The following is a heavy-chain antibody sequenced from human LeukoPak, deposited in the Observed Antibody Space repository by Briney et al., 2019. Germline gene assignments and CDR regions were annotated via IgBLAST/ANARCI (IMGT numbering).Heavy chain of an antibody. D-gene: IGHD6-13*01. CDR3: ARGGAAGTHYFDY. V-gene: IGHV4-30-2*01. CDR2: IYHSGST. J-gene: IGHJ4*02. CDR1: GGSISSGGYY. Sequence: SETLSLTCTVSGGSISSGGYYWSWIRQPPGKGLEWIGYIYHSGSTNYNPSLKSRVTISVDKSKNQFSLKLSSVTAADTAVYYCARGGAAGTHYFDYWGQGTLVTVSS.